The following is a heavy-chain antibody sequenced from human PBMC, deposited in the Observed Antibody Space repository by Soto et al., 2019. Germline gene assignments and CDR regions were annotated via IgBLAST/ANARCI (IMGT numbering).Heavy chain of an antibody. J-gene: IGHJ3*02. Sequence: PSETLCLTCAVSGGSIGSGGYCWSWIRQPPGKGLEWIGYIYHSGSTYYNPSLKSRVTISVDRSKNQFSLKLSSVTAADTAVYYCARAHGSGWGAFDIWGQGTMVTVSS. CDR3: ARAHGSGWGAFDI. CDR1: GGSIGSGGYC. D-gene: IGHD3-10*01. CDR2: IYHSGST. V-gene: IGHV4-30-2*01.